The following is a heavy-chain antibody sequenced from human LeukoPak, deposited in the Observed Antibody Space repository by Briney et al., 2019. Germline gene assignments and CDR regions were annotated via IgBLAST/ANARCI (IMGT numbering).Heavy chain of an antibody. CDR2: ISDSGVTA. CDR3: ANLNAPYWGNLDY. D-gene: IGHD3-16*01. J-gene: IGHJ4*02. Sequence: GGSLRLSCVVSGFTFSNYALGWVPQAPGQGLDWVSAISDSGVTAYYADSVKGRFTISRDNSKSTLYLQMNSLRAEDTAVYYCANLNAPYWGNLDYWGQGTLVTVSS. CDR1: GFTFSNYA. V-gene: IGHV3-23*01.